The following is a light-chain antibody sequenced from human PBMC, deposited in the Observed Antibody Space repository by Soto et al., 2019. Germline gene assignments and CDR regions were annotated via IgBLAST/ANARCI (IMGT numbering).Light chain of an antibody. CDR1: QSISRY. J-gene: IGKJ3*01. Sequence: DIQMTQSPSSLSASVGDRVTITCRASQSISRYLNWYQQKPGKAPKLLIYAASSLQSGVPSRFSGSGSATDFTLTISSLQPEDFATYYCQQSYSTPRGFTFGPGTKVDIK. CDR3: QQSYSTPRGFT. CDR2: AAS. V-gene: IGKV1-39*01.